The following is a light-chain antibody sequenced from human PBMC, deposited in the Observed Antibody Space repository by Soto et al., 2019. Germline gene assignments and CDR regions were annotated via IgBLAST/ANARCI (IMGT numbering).Light chain of an antibody. CDR1: RNDIGAYEF. CDR2: EVV. Sequence: QSALTQPASVSGAPGQSITISCTGTRNDIGAYEFVSWYQHHPGKAPKLIIYEVVQRPSGVPNRFSGSKSGNTASLTVSGLQAADEADYYCKSYAGSNTYVFGTGTKVTVL. J-gene: IGLJ1*01. CDR3: KSYAGSNTYV. V-gene: IGLV2-8*01.